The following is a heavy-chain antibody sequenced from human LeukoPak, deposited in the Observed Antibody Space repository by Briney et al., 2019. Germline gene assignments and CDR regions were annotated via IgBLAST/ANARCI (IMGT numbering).Heavy chain of an antibody. D-gene: IGHD1-1*01. CDR2: INHDGNDI. Sequence: GGSLRLSCAASGFTFSTHSMNWVRQTPGKGLEWVSYINHDGNDIYYGESVKGRFTISRDNAKNSLYLQIHTLRAEDTAVYYCAGDGTGVLPGDAFDIWSQGTMVTVSS. CDR1: GFTFSTHS. CDR3: AGDGTGVLPGDAFDI. J-gene: IGHJ3*02. V-gene: IGHV3-21*05.